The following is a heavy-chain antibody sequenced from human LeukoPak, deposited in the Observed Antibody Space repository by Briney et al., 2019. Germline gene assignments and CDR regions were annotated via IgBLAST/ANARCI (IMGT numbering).Heavy chain of an antibody. J-gene: IGHJ3*02. CDR3: ARDGDCNSTVCYSGRAFDI. D-gene: IGHD2-2*02. Sequence: SETLSLTCTASGGSISSYYRNWIRQPPGKGLEWIWRIYSSGSTNYNASLKSRVTMSVDTSKNQFSLKLSSVTAADTAMYYCARDGDCNSTVCYSGRAFDIWGQGTMVTVSS. CDR2: IYSSGST. CDR1: GGSISSYY. V-gene: IGHV4-4*07.